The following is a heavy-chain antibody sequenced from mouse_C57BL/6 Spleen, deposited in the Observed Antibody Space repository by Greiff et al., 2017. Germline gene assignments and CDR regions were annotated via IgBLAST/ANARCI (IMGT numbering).Heavy chain of an antibody. J-gene: IGHJ1*03. CDR2: IDPSDSYT. CDR1: GYTFTSYW. CDR3: ARLVIYYYGSSYDFDV. D-gene: IGHD1-1*01. V-gene: IGHV1-50*01. Sequence: QVQLQQPGAELVKPGASVKLSCKASGYTFTSYWMQWVKQRPGQGLEWIGEIDPSDSYTNYNQKFKGKATLTVDTSSSTAYMQLSSLTSEDSAVYYCARLVIYYYGSSYDFDVWGTGTTVTVSS.